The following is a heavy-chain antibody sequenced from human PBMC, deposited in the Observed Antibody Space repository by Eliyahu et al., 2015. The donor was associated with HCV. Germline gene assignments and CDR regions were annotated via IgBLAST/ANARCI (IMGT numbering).Heavy chain of an antibody. V-gene: IGHV4-39*01. CDR1: GGSXSSSSYY. Sequence: QLQLQESGPGLVKPSETLSLTCTVSGGSXSSSSYYWGWIRQPPGKGLEWIGSIYYSGSTYYNPSLKSRVTISVDTSKNQFSLKLSSVTAADTAVYYCANRLQSSGWFDPWGQGTLVTVSS. D-gene: IGHD4-11*01. J-gene: IGHJ5*02. CDR3: ANRLQSSGWFDP. CDR2: IYYSGST.